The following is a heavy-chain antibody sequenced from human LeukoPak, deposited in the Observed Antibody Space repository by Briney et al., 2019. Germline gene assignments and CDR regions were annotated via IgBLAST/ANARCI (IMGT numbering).Heavy chain of an antibody. J-gene: IGHJ5*02. D-gene: IGHD3-10*01. CDR1: GFTLSYYY. CDR2: ISSSGSTI. CDR3: ARVTVLLWFGDYNWFDP. V-gene: IGHV3-11*04. Sequence: GGSLRLSRSASGFTLSYYYISWIRQTPGKGLGWVSYISSSGSTICYEDSVKGRFSISRDNAKNSLYLQMNSLRAEDTVVYYCARVTVLLWFGDYNWFDPWGQGTLVTVSS.